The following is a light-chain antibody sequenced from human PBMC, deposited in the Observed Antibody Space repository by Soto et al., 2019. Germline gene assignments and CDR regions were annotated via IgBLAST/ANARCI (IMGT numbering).Light chain of an antibody. Sequence: DIQLTQSPSFLSASVGDRVTITCRASQGISNYLAWYQQKPGKAPMLLIHSASTLQGGVPSRFSGGGSGTEFTLTISSLQPEDFATYYCQHRHSYPITFGQGTRLEIK. CDR2: SAS. CDR3: QHRHSYPIT. J-gene: IGKJ5*01. CDR1: QGISNY. V-gene: IGKV1-9*01.